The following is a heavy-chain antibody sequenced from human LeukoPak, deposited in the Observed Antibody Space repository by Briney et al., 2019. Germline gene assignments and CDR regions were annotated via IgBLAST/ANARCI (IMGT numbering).Heavy chain of an antibody. CDR3: GWLYGSGRGY. CDR2: IDANAKTT. D-gene: IGHD3-10*01. CDR1: GFTFSNYW. J-gene: IGHJ4*02. Sequence: GGSLRLSCAASGFTFSNYWLHWVRQAPGKGLVWVSRIDANAKTTSYADSVKGRFTISTDNAKKTLYLQMNSLGAEDTAVYYCGWLYGSGRGYWGQGTLVTVSS. V-gene: IGHV3-74*01.